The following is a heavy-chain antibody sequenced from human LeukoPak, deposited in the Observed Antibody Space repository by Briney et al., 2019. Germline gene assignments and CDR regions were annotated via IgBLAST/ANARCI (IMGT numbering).Heavy chain of an antibody. D-gene: IGHD6-13*01. CDR1: GFTFSNYW. Sequence: GGSLRLSCAASGFTFSNYWMHRVRQAPGKGLVWVSRIKSDGTITSYADSVKGRFTISRDNAKNTLYLQMNSLRGEDTAVYYCAISPPDSSWVYWGQGTLVTVSS. CDR3: AISPPDSSWVY. J-gene: IGHJ4*02. CDR2: IKSDGTIT. V-gene: IGHV3-74*01.